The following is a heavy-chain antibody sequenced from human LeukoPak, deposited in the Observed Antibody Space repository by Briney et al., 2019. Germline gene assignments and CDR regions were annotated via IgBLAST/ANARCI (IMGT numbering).Heavy chain of an antibody. CDR2: IYYSGST. J-gene: IGHJ4*02. D-gene: IGHD6-13*01. V-gene: IGHV4-59*13. CDR1: GASISDYY. CDR3: ARAKAAAGIVYFDY. Sequence: SVTLSLTCTVSGASISDYYWNWIRQPPGKGLEWIGYIYYSGSTNYNPPLKSRVTISVDTSKNQFSLKLSSVTAADTAVYYCARAKAAAGIVYFDYWGQGTLVTVPS.